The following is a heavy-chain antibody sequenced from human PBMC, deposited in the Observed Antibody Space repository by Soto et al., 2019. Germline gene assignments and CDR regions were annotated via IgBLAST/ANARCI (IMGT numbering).Heavy chain of an antibody. CDR3: TRGDEWGAIHHC. J-gene: IGHJ4*02. V-gene: IGHV4-31*03. CDR1: GASVNSGGYY. D-gene: IGHD2-21*01. CDR2: IYFSGST. Sequence: QVQLQESGPGLVKPSQTLFLTCTVSGASVNSGGYYWSWIRQLPGKGLEWIGYIYFSGSTYYNPSLQRRVTISLDTSQNQFTMKLSSVIEADTVVYYCTRGDEWGAIHHCWGQR.